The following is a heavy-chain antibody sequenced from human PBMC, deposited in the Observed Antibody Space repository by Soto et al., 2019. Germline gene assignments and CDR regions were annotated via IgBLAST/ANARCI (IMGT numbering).Heavy chain of an antibody. V-gene: IGHV4-31*03. CDR3: ARGTFKCSGGSCYLFDY. CDR1: GGSIDSGAYF. Sequence: TSETLSLTCTVSGGSIDSGAYFWSWVRQTPGQALEWIGYIYHSGRTESNPSLKSRLTISVDTSKNQFSLKLSSLTAADTAVYYCARGTFKCSGGSCYLFDYWGQGTLVTVSS. J-gene: IGHJ4*02. CDR2: IYHSGRT. D-gene: IGHD2-15*01.